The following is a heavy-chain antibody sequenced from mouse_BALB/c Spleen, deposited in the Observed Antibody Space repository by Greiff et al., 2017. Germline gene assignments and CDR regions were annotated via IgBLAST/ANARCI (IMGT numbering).Heavy chain of an antibody. Sequence: EVKVVESGGGLVKPGGSLKLSCAASGFTFSSYTMSWVRQTPEKRLEWVATISSGGSYTYYPDSVKGRFTISRDNAKNTLYLQMSSLKSEDTAMYYCTRDRDGYEGLYFDYWGQGTTLTVSS. CDR2: ISSGGSYT. J-gene: IGHJ2*01. V-gene: IGHV5-6-4*01. CDR3: TRDRDGYEGLYFDY. D-gene: IGHD2-2*01. CDR1: GFTFSSYT.